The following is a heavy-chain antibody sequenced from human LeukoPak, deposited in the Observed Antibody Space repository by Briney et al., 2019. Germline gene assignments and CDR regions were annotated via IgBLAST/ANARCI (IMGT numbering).Heavy chain of an antibody. CDR2: ISWNGGSI. CDR3: ASPGPMTTVTGTDY. D-gene: IGHD4-17*01. CDR1: GFRFDDYG. Sequence: PGGSLRLSCTASGFRFDDYGMTWVRQAPGKGLEWVSGISWNGGSINYADSVKGRFIISRDNAKNSLYLQMNNLRAEDTALYHCASPGPMTTVTGTDYWGQGTLVTVSS. J-gene: IGHJ4*02. V-gene: IGHV3-20*01.